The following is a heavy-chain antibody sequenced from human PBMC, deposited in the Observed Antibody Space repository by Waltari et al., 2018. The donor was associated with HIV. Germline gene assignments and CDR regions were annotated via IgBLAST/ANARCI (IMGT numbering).Heavy chain of an antibody. CDR3: ARVLYYYDSSGYYYSLGYFDY. J-gene: IGHJ4*02. CDR1: GYSISSGYY. CDR2: IYHSGRT. D-gene: IGHD3-22*01. Sequence: QVQLQESGPGLVKPSETLSLTCTVSGYSISSGYYWGWIRQPPGKGLEWIGSIYHSGRTYYNPSLKSRVTISVDTSKNQFSLKLSSVTAADTAVYYCARVLYYYDSSGYYYSLGYFDYWGQGTLVTVSS. V-gene: IGHV4-38-2*02.